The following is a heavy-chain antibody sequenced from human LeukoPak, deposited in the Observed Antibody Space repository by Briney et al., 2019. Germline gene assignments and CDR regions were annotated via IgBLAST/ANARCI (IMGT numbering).Heavy chain of an antibody. Sequence: PGGSLRLSCAASGFTFSSYAMSWVRQAPEKGLEWVSTISGSGGSTYYTDSVRGRFTISRDNSKNTLYLQMNSLRAEDTAVYYCAKSVAPYCSGGSCFDAFDMWGQGTRVTVSS. D-gene: IGHD2-15*01. J-gene: IGHJ3*02. CDR2: ISGSGGST. V-gene: IGHV3-23*01. CDR1: GFTFSSYA. CDR3: AKSVAPYCSGGSCFDAFDM.